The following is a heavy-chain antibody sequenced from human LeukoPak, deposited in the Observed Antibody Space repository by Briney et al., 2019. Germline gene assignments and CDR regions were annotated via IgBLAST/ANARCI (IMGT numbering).Heavy chain of an antibody. Sequence: PGGSLRLSCAASGFTFSSYAMTWVRQAPGKGLEWVSEISGSGGSTYYADSVKGRLTISRDNSRNTLYLQMNSLRAEDTAVYYCAKGKFDSSGYHFNYFDYWGQGTLVTVSS. CDR1: GFTFSSYA. CDR2: ISGSGGST. CDR3: AKGKFDSSGYHFNYFDY. J-gene: IGHJ4*02. V-gene: IGHV3-23*01. D-gene: IGHD3-22*01.